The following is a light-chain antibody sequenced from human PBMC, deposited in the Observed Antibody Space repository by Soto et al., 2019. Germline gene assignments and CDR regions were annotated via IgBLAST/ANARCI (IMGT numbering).Light chain of an antibody. J-gene: IGKJ3*01. CDR2: SAS. Sequence: GDRVTITCRASQGISSFLAWYQQKPGVVPKLLVYSASTLQSGVPSRFSGSGSGTDFTLTISSLQPEDVATYYCHKYNRAPFTFGPGTKVEI. CDR3: HKYNRAPFT. V-gene: IGKV1-27*01. CDR1: QGISSF.